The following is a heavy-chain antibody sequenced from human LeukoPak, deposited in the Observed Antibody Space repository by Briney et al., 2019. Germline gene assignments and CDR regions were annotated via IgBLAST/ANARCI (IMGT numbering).Heavy chain of an antibody. CDR1: GFTFSSYG. CDR3: ATSGDYGVRWFDP. Sequence: GGSLRLSCAASGFTFSSYGMHWVRQAPGKGLEWVAVIWYDGSNKYYADSVKGRFTISRDNSKDTLYLQMNSLRAEDTAVYYCATSGDYGVRWFDPWGQGTLVTVSS. CDR2: IWYDGSNK. V-gene: IGHV3-33*01. J-gene: IGHJ5*02. D-gene: IGHD4-17*01.